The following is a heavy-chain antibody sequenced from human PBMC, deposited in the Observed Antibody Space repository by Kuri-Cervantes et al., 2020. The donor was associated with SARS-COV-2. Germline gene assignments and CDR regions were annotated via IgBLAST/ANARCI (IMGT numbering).Heavy chain of an antibody. CDR1: GGSFSGYY. Sequence: ESLKISCAVYGGSFSGYYWSWIRQPPGKGLEWIGEINHSGSTSYNPSLKSRVTMSVDTSKNQFSPKLSSVTAADTAVYYCARISRTYAFDIWGQGTMVTVSS. CDR2: INHSGST. J-gene: IGHJ3*02. V-gene: IGHV4-34*01. D-gene: IGHD1-14*01. CDR3: ARISRTYAFDI.